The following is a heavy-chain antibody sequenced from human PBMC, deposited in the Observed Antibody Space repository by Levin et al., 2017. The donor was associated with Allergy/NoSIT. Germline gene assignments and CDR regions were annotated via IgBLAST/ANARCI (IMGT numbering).Heavy chain of an antibody. CDR3: ARVGYSGYDFGY. J-gene: IGHJ4*02. Sequence: PGGSLRLSCTVSGGSISSYYWSWIRQPPGKGLEWIGYIYYSGSTNYNPSLKSRVTISVDTSKNQFSLKLSSVTAADTAVYYCARVGYSGYDFGYWGQGTLVTVSS. CDR2: IYYSGST. CDR1: GGSISSYY. V-gene: IGHV4-59*01. D-gene: IGHD5-12*01.